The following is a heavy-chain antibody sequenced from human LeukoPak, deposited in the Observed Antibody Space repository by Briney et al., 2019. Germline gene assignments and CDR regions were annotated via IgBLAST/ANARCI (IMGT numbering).Heavy chain of an antibody. J-gene: IGHJ4*02. D-gene: IGHD3-16*01. CDR2: IYHSGST. CDR3: ATANPNDFDY. V-gene: IGHV4-4*02. Sequence: SETLSLTCAVSGGSISSSNWWSWVRQPPGKGLEWIGEIYHSGSTNYNPSLKSRVTIPVDKSKNQFSLKLSSVTAADTAVYYCATANPNDFDYWGQGTLVTVSS. CDR1: GGSISSSNW.